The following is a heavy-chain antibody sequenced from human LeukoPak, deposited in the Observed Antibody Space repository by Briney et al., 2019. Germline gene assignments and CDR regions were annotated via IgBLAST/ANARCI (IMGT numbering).Heavy chain of an antibody. CDR2: INPNSGGT. Sequence: GASVKVSCKASGYTFTGYYMHWVRQAPGRGLEWMGWINPNSGGTNYAQKFQGRVTMTRDTSISTAYMELSRLRSDDTAVYYCARGPLAARVPDWFDPWGQGTLVTVSS. V-gene: IGHV1-2*02. CDR1: GYTFTGYY. CDR3: ARGPLAARVPDWFDP. J-gene: IGHJ5*02. D-gene: IGHD6-6*01.